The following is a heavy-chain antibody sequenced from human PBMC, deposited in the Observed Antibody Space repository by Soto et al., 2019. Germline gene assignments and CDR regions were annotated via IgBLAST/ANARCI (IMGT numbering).Heavy chain of an antibody. J-gene: IGHJ3*02. CDR3: ARAACTSTLCAFDI. V-gene: IGHV3-74*01. CDR1: GFSFSGYW. Sequence: EVQLVESGGGLVQPGGSLRLSCAASGFSFSGYWMHWVRQAPGEGLVWVSRIHRDGSNTNYADSVKGRVTISRDSAKNTLYLQMSSLRAEDTAVYYCARAACTSTLCAFDIWGLGTMVTISS. CDR2: IHRDGSNT. D-gene: IGHD2-2*01.